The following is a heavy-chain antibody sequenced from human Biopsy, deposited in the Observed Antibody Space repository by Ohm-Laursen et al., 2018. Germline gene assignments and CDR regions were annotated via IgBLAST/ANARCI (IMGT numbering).Heavy chain of an antibody. Sequence: TLSLTCTVSGDSISSYYWSWIRQRPGKGLEWIGYIFNSANTYYNPSLKNLITISGDTSKNQFSLKLNSVTAADTAVYYCARGDFFDSNGYFWFDPWGQGTLVTVSS. CDR2: IFNSANT. D-gene: IGHD3-22*01. CDR1: GDSISSYY. V-gene: IGHV4-31*01. J-gene: IGHJ5*02. CDR3: ARGDFFDSNGYFWFDP.